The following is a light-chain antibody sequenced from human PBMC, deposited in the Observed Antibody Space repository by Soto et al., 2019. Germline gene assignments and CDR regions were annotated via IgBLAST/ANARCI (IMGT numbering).Light chain of an antibody. J-gene: IGKJ1*01. CDR2: KAS. V-gene: IGKV1-5*03. CDR1: QSISSR. Sequence: DIQMTQSPSTLSASVGDRVTITCRASQSISSRLAWYQQKPGKAPKLLIYKASSLESGVPSRFSGSGTETEFTLTISSLQPDYFATYYCQQNNSYPCTFGQGTKVEIK. CDR3: QQNNSYPCT.